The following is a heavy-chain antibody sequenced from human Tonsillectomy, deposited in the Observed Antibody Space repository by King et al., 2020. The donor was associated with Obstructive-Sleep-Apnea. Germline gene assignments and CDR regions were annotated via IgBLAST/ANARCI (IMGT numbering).Heavy chain of an antibody. CDR2: IWKDGDKK. D-gene: IGHD6-19*01. J-gene: IGHJ4*02. CDR1: GFTFSSYA. V-gene: IGHV3-33*01. Sequence: QVQLVESGGGVVQPGRSLRLSCAASGFTFSSYAMHWVRQAPGQGLEWVAVIWKDGDKKYHADSVKGRFTISRDNSKDTLYLEMNSLTTEDTAVYYCARIVLGSSGWVDYWGQGTLVTVSS. CDR3: ARIVLGSSGWVDY.